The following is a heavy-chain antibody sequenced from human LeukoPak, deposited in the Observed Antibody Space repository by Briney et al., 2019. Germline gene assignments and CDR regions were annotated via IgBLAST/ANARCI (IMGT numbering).Heavy chain of an antibody. CDR1: GFTFSNYA. CDR3: ERYEAGYHYYIGV. D-gene: IGHD1-14*01. CDR2: INGEMNFK. J-gene: IGHJ6*03. V-gene: IGHV3-23*01. Sequence: GGSLRLSCAASGFTFSNYAMIWVRQAPGKGLECVSTINGEMNFKYYADSVKGRFTISRDNSENTLYLHMSNMRPEDTATYYCERYEAGYHYYIGVWGEGTAVTVSS.